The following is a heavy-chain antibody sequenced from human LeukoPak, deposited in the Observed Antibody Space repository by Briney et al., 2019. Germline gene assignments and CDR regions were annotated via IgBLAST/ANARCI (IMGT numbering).Heavy chain of an antibody. CDR1: GGSISSGGYY. Sequence: SETLSLTCTVSGGSISSGGYYWSWIRQHPGKGLEWIGYIYYSGSTYYNPSLKSRVTISVDTSKNQFSLKLSSVTAAGTAVYYCVRAYSGYGASYFDYWGLGTLVTVSS. J-gene: IGHJ4*02. V-gene: IGHV4-31*03. CDR2: IYYSGST. CDR3: VRAYSGYGASYFDY. D-gene: IGHD5-12*01.